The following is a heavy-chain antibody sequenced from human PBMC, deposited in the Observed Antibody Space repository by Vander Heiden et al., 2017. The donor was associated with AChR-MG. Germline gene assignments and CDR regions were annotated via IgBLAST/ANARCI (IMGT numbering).Heavy chain of an antibody. J-gene: IGHJ3*02. CDR3: TRVRVAGTTYIHAFDI. V-gene: IGHV3-49*03. D-gene: IGHD1-1*01. CDR1: GSTCGDYA. Sequence: EVQLVESGGGLVQPGRSLRPARTASGSTCGDYAVGWFRQAPGKGLEWVGFIRSKAYGGPTEYAASVKCRFTIARDDSKSIAYLQMNSLKTEDTAVYYCTRVRVAGTTYIHAFDIWGQGTMVTVSS. CDR2: IRSKAYGGPT.